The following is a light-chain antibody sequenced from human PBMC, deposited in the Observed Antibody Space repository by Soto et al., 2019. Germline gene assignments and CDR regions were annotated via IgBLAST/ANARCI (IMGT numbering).Light chain of an antibody. CDR1: QSVSSN. V-gene: IGKV3-15*01. CDR3: QQRSNWPLIT. J-gene: IGKJ5*01. Sequence: EIVMTQSPATLSVSPGERATLSCRASQSVSSNLAWYQQKPGQAPSLLIYGASTRATGTPARFSGSGSGTEFTLTISSLQSEDFAVYYCQQRSNWPLITFGQGTRLEIK. CDR2: GAS.